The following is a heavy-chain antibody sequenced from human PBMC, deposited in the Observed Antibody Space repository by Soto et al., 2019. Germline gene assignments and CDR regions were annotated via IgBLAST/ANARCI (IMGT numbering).Heavy chain of an antibody. CDR1: GGSISSGDYY. V-gene: IGHV4-30-4*01. J-gene: IGHJ6*02. D-gene: IGHD1-1*01. CDR3: ARPGTGTRPYYYYGMDV. CDR2: IYYSGSA. Sequence: SETLSLTCTVSGGSISSGDYYWSWIRQPPGKGLEWIGYIYYSGSAYYNPSLKSRLSISLDTSKNQFSLRLSSVTAADTAVYYCARPGTGTRPYYYYGMDVWGQGTTVTVSS.